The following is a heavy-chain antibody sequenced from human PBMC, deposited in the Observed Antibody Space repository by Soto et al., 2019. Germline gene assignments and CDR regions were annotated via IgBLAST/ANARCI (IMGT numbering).Heavy chain of an antibody. Sequence: QVQLQESGPGLVKPSETLSLTCTVSGGSVSSGSYYWSWIRQPPGKGLEWIGYIYYSGSTNYNPSLKCRVTISVDTSKNQSSLKLSSVTAADTAVYYCAREVFYYDSSGYSSLFDYWGQGTLVTVSS. J-gene: IGHJ4*02. CDR3: AREVFYYDSSGYSSLFDY. CDR1: GGSVSSGSYY. V-gene: IGHV4-61*01. CDR2: IYYSGST. D-gene: IGHD3-22*01.